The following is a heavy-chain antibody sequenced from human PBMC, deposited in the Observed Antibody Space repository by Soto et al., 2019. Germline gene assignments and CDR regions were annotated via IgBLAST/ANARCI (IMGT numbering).Heavy chain of an antibody. CDR2: ISGSGGST. Sequence: GESLKISCAASGFTFSSYAMSWVRQAPGKGLEWVSAISGSGGSTYYADSVKGRFTISRDNSKNTLYLQMNSLRAEDTAVYYCAKLGAVTVTPRFDYWGQGTLVTVSS. D-gene: IGHD4-4*01. J-gene: IGHJ4*02. V-gene: IGHV3-23*01. CDR1: GFTFSSYA. CDR3: AKLGAVTVTPRFDY.